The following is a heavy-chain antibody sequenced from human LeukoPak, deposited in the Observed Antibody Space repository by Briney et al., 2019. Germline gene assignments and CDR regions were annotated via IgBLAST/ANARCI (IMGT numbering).Heavy chain of an antibody. D-gene: IGHD2-2*01. V-gene: IGHV1-69*13. Sequence: GASVKVSCKASGGTDSNHAVAWLRQAPGQGLEWMGGIIPIFSATNYAQKFQGRLTISADDSTSTAYMELSSLRSEDTAVYYCARWAGHCSSTSCYERPFDYWGQGTLVTVSS. CDR2: IIPIFSAT. J-gene: IGHJ4*02. CDR1: GGTDSNHA. CDR3: ARWAGHCSSTSCYERPFDY.